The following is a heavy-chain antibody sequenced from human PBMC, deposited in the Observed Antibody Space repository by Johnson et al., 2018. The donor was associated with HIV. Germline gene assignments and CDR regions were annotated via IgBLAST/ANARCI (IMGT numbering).Heavy chain of an antibody. Sequence: VQLVESGGGLVQPGGSLRLSCAVSGFTFDNFAMHWVRQAPGKGLEWVSSISWDSGTIGYADSVQGRFTISRDNSKNTLYLQMNSLRAEDTAVYYCARDHPTPGARVHVFDLWGQGTMVTVSS. J-gene: IGHJ3*01. V-gene: IGHV3-9*01. CDR3: ARDHPTPGARVHVFDL. CDR2: ISWDSGTI. CDR1: GFTFDNFA. D-gene: IGHD2-15*01.